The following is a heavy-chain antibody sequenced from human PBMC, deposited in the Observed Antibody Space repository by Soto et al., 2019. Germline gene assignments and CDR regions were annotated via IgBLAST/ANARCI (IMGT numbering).Heavy chain of an antibody. D-gene: IGHD1-26*01. J-gene: IGHJ4*02. V-gene: IGHV3-30-3*01. CDR1: GFTFSSYA. Sequence: QVQLVESGGGVVQPGRSLRLSCAASGFTFSSYAMHWVRQAPGKGLEWVAVISYDGSNKYYADSVKGRFTISRDNSKNTLYVQMKSLRAEDTAVYYCASPRLSWEGTTPIDYWGQGTLVTVS. CDR2: ISYDGSNK. CDR3: ASPRLSWEGTTPIDY.